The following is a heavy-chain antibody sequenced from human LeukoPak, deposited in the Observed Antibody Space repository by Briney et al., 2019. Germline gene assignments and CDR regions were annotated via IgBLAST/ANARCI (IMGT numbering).Heavy chain of an antibody. CDR3: AKSRDIVVVVAALPGY. CDR1: GFAFSSYA. J-gene: IGHJ4*02. V-gene: IGHV3-23*01. CDR2: ISGSGHNT. Sequence: GGSLRLSCAASGFAFSSYAMSWVRQAPGKGLEWVSPISGSGHNTYYADSVKGRFTISRDNSKNTLYLQMNSLRAEDTAVYYCAKSRDIVVVVAALPGYWGQGTLVTVSS. D-gene: IGHD2-15*01.